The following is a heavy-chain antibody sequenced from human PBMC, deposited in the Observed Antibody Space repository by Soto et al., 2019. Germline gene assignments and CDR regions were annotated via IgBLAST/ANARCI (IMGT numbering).Heavy chain of an antibody. J-gene: IGHJ6*01. CDR3: ARERRYSYESLPRSNHYYYYGMDV. CDR1: VGSISIYY. CDR2: IYTSGST. V-gene: IGHV4-4*07. D-gene: IGHD5-18*01. Sequence: SETLSLACTVSVGSISIYYWSWIGQPAGRGLDWIGVIYTSGSTNYNPSLKSRVTMSVDTSKNQFSLKLSSVTAADTAVYYCARERRYSYESLPRSNHYYYYGMDVWGQGTPVTVSS.